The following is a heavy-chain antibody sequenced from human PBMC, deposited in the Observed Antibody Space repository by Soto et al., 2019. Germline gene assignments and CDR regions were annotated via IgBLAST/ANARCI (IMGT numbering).Heavy chain of an antibody. J-gene: IGHJ6*02. CDR1: GFSLSNARMG. D-gene: IGHD4-4*01. CDR3: ARIPGQYPDYYYYGMDV. CDR2: IFSNDEK. Sequence: QVTLKESGPVLVKPTETLTLTCTVSGFSLSNARMGVSWIRQPPGKALEWLAHIFSNDEKSYSTSLKSRLTISKDTSKSQVVRTMTNMDPVDTATYYCARIPGQYPDYYYYGMDVWGQGTTVTVSS. V-gene: IGHV2-26*01.